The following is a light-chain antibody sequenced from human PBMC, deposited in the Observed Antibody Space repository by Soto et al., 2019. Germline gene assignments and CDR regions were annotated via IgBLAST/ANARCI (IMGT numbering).Light chain of an antibody. J-gene: IGLJ1*01. CDR3: IPYTGSSTSYV. CDR2: GVS. V-gene: IGLV2-14*01. Sequence: QSALTQPASVSGSPGQSITISCTGTSSDVGGYNYVSWYQQHPGKTPKILIYGVSNRPSGVSSRFSGSKSGNTASLTISGLQAEDEADYYCIPYTGSSTSYVFGSGTKLTVL. CDR1: SSDVGGYNY.